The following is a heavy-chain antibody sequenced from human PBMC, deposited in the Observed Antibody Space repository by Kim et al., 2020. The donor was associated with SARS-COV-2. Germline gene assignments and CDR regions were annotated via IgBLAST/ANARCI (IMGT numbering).Heavy chain of an antibody. CDR1: GFTFSSYA. D-gene: IGHD5-18*01. CDR3: VKDPFSESPGGYSYGRFDY. V-gene: IGHV3-64D*06. Sequence: GGSLRLSCSASGFTFSSYAMHWVRQAPGKGLDYVSAISSNGGSTYYADSVKGRFTISRDNSKNTLYLQMSSLRAEDTAVYYCVKDPFSESPGGYSYGRFDYWGQGTLVTVSS. J-gene: IGHJ4*02. CDR2: ISSNGGST.